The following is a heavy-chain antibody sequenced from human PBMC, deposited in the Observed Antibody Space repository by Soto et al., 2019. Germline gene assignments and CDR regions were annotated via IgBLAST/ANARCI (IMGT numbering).Heavy chain of an antibody. D-gene: IGHD4-4*01. CDR3: AEYSNYAWFDP. CDR2: INHSGST. V-gene: IGHV4-34*01. CDR1: GGSFSGYY. J-gene: IGHJ5*02. Sequence: SETLSLTCAVYGGSFSGYYWSWIRQPPGKGLEWIGEINHSGSTNYNPSLKSRVTISVDTSKNQFSLKLSSVTAADTAVYYCAEYSNYAWFDPWGQGTLVTVS.